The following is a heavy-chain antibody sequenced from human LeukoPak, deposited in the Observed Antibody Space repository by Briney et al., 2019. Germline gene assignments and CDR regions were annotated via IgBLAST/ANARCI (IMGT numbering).Heavy chain of an antibody. CDR2: IYYSGST. CDR1: GGSISSGNHH. Sequence: PSETLSLTCTVSGGSISSGNHHWDWIRQPPGKGLEWIGNIYYSGSTYYNPSLKSRVTISVDTSRNHFSLRLSSVTAADTAVYYCARREVGATLGFDYWGQGTLVTVSS. J-gene: IGHJ4*02. D-gene: IGHD1-26*01. CDR3: ARREVGATLGFDY. V-gene: IGHV4-39*01.